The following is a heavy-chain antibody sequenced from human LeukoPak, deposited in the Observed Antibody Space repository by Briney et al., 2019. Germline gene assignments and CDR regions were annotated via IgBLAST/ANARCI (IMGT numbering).Heavy chain of an antibody. CDR1: GFTFSSYG. D-gene: IGHD2-15*01. J-gene: IGHJ4*02. CDR3: ARDVGSLDN. V-gene: IGHV3-33*01. Sequence: PGGSLRLSCAASGFTFSSYGMHWVRQAPGKGLEWVAVIWYDGSNKYYADSVKGRFTISRDNSKNTLYMKMNRLRAEDTVVYYCARDVGSLDNWGQRNLVTASS. CDR2: IWYDGSNK.